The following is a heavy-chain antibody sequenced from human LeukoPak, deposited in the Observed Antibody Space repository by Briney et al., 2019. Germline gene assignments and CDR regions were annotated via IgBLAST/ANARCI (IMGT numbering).Heavy chain of an antibody. CDR2: ISGRGRSI. CDR1: GGSISSYY. CDR3: ARGSSPPDH. J-gene: IGHJ4*02. Sequence: LSLTCTVPGGSISSYYWSWIRQPPGKGLEWVSDISGRGRSIYYADSVKGRFTISRDNAKNSLYLQMNSLRAEDTAVYYCARGSSPPDHWGQGTLVTVSS. V-gene: IGHV3-11*01.